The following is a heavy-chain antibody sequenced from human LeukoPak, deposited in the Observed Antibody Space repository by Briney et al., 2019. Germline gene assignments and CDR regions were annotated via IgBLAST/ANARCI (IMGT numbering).Heavy chain of an antibody. J-gene: IGHJ4*02. CDR3: ARDRTGYYDILTGYSPGHY. V-gene: IGHV1-18*01. D-gene: IGHD3-9*01. CDR1: GYTFTSYG. CDR2: ISAYNGNT. Sequence: GASVKVSCKASGYTFTSYGISWVRQAPGQGLEWMGWISAYNGNTNYAQKLQGRVTMTTDTSTSTAYMELRSLRSDDTAVYYCARDRTGYYDILTGYSPGHYWGQGTLVTVSS.